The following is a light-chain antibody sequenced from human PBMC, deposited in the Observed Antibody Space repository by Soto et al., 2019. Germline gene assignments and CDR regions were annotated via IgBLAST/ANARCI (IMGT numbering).Light chain of an antibody. Sequence: EIVLTQSPGTLSLSPGERATLSCRASQSVSSSYLAWYQQKPGQAPRLLIYGATSRATGIPDRFSGSGSGTDFTLTISRLEPDDFAVYYCQQYGSSPGWTFGQGTKVEIK. V-gene: IGKV3-20*01. CDR2: GAT. J-gene: IGKJ1*01. CDR3: QQYGSSPGWT. CDR1: QSVSSSY.